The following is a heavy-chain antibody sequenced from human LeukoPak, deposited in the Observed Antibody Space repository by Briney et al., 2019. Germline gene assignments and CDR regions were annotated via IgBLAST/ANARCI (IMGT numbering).Heavy chain of an antibody. Sequence: PGGSLRLSCAASGFTFSTYGMHWVRQAPGKGLEWVADISYDGSNKYYADSVKGRFTISRDNSKNTLYLEMNSLRAEDTAVYYCAKWMYSRSRLPLWGQGTLVTVSS. CDR3: AKWMYSRSRLPL. D-gene: IGHD6-13*01. J-gene: IGHJ4*02. CDR2: ISYDGSNK. V-gene: IGHV3-30*18. CDR1: GFTFSTYG.